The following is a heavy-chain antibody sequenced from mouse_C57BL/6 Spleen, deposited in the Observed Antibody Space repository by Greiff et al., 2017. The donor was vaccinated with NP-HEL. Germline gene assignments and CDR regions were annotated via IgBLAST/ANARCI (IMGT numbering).Heavy chain of an antibody. V-gene: IGHV5-17*01. J-gene: IGHJ3*01. Sequence: EVHLVESGGGLVKPGGSLKLSCAASGFTFSDYGMHWVRQAPEKGLEWVAYISSGSSTIYYADTVKGRFTISRDNAKNNLFLQMTSLRSEDTAMYYCASDGNYGWFAYWGQGTLVTVSA. CDR1: GFTFSDYG. D-gene: IGHD2-1*01. CDR2: ISSGSSTI. CDR3: ASDGNYGWFAY.